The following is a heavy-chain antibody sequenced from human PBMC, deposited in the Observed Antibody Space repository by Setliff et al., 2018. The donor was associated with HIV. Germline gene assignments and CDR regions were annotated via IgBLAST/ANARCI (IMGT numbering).Heavy chain of an antibody. CDR1: GDSISSHY. Sequence: SETLSLTCTVSGDSISSHYWNWIRQPPGKALEWIGYIYYSGSTNYNPSFKSRVTISVDRSKSQFSLKLSSVTAADTAIYYCTGGPEGVAGGDYWGQGILVTVSS. V-gene: IGHV4-59*11. CDR2: IYYSGST. CDR3: TGGPEGVAGGDY. D-gene: IGHD3-3*01. J-gene: IGHJ4*02.